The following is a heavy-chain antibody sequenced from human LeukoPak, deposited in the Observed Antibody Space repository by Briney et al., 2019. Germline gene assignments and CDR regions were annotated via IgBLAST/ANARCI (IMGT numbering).Heavy chain of an antibody. Sequence: SETPSLTCTVSGGSISSYYWSWIRQPPGKGLEWIRHIYYSGSTNYNPSLKSRLTISGDTSKNQFSLKLSSVTAADTAVYYCATQSVEMATIDYWGQGTLVTVSS. V-gene: IGHV4-59*08. CDR2: IYYSGST. J-gene: IGHJ4*02. D-gene: IGHD5-24*01. CDR3: ATQSVEMATIDY. CDR1: GGSISSYY.